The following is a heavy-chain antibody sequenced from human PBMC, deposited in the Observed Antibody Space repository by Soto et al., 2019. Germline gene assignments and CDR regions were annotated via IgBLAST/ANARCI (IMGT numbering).Heavy chain of an antibody. CDR2: VYPSDSDA. D-gene: IGHD2-15*01. CDR3: ASQDIVTAPGRGVYFDS. Sequence: GETLTISCKASGYCFTNYWIAWMRQLPGKGLGYMGIVYPSDSDARYSPSCRGRGTTSVDISITTVDLRWRSLKASDTAIYFCASQDIVTAPGRGVYFDSWGQGTPVTVSS. CDR1: GYCFTNYW. J-gene: IGHJ4*02. V-gene: IGHV5-51*01.